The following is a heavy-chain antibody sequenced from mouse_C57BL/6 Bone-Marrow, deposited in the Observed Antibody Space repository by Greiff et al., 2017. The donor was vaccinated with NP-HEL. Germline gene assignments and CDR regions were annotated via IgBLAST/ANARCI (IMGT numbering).Heavy chain of an antibody. J-gene: IGHJ2*01. Sequence: DVMLVESGGDLVKPGGSLKLSCAASGFTFSSYGMSWVRQTPDKRLEWVATISSGGSYTYYPDSVKGRFTISRDNAKNTLYLQMSSLKSEDTAMYYCARPLRPYYFDYWGQGTTLTVSS. CDR1: GFTFSSYG. V-gene: IGHV5-6*02. CDR2: ISSGGSYT. CDR3: ARPLRPYYFDY. D-gene: IGHD2-12*01.